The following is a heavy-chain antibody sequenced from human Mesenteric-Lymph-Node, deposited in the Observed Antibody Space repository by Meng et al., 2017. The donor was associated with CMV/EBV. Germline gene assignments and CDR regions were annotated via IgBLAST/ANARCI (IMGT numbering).Heavy chain of an antibody. Sequence: GESLKISCAASGFTFSTYTMNWVRQAPGKGLEWVSSIKSSSSYIYYADSVEGRFTISRDNAKNSLYLQMNSLRAEDTAVYYCASSRLRFLEWLLPALGYWGQGTLVTVSS. CDR1: GFTFSTYT. CDR3: ASSRLRFLEWLLPALGY. D-gene: IGHD3-3*01. J-gene: IGHJ4*02. V-gene: IGHV3-21*01. CDR2: IKSSSSYI.